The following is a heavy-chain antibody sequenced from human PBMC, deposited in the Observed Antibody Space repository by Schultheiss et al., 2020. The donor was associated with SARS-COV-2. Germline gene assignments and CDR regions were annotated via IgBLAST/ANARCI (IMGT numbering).Heavy chain of an antibody. Sequence: GGSLRLSCAASGFTFSSYSMNWVRQAPGKGLEWVSSISSSSSYIYYADSVKGRFTISRDNSKNTLYLQMNSLRAEDTAVYYCARDGSYDSSGYYYYWGQGTLVTVSS. CDR3: ARDGSYDSSGYYYY. J-gene: IGHJ4*02. CDR1: GFTFSSYS. V-gene: IGHV3-21*01. D-gene: IGHD3-22*01. CDR2: ISSSSSYI.